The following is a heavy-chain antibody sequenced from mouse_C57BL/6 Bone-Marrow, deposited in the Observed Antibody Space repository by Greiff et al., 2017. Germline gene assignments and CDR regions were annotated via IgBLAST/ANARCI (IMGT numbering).Heavy chain of an antibody. CDR1: GYTFTSYW. J-gene: IGHJ4*01. D-gene: IGHD1-1*01. CDR3: SLRKITTVVAPYYYAMDY. V-gene: IGHV1-59*01. Sequence: QVQLQQSGAELVRPGTSVKLSCKASGYTFTSYWMHWVKQRPGQGLEWIGVIDPSDSYTNYNQKFKGKATLTVDTSSSTAYMQLSSRTSEDSAVYYCSLRKITTVVAPYYYAMDYWGQGTSVTVSS. CDR2: IDPSDSYT.